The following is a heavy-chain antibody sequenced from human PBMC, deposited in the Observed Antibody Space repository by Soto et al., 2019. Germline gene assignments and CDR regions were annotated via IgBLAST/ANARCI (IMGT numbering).Heavy chain of an antibody. CDR1: GGTFSSYA. CDR3: ARVVPALKVVPAAISNWFDP. J-gene: IGHJ5*02. Sequence: GASVKVSCKASGGTFSSYAISWVRQAPGQRLEWMGWINAGNGNTKYSQKFQGRVTITRDTSASTAYMELSSLRSEDTAVYYCARVVPALKVVPAAISNWFDPWGQGTLVTVSS. CDR2: INAGNGNT. D-gene: IGHD2-2*01. V-gene: IGHV1-3*01.